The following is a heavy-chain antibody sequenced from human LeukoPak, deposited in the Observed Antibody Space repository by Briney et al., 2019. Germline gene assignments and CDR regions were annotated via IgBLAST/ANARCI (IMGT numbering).Heavy chain of an antibody. J-gene: IGHJ6*02. CDR1: GFTFSSYA. Sequence: PGGSLRLSCAASGFTFSSYAMSWVRQAPGKGLEWVSAISGSGGSTYYADSVKGRFTISRDNSKNTLYLQMNSLRAEDTAVYYCAADLEIQLWFGVGYGMDVWGQGTTVTVSS. D-gene: IGHD5-18*01. V-gene: IGHV3-23*01. CDR3: AADLEIQLWFGVGYGMDV. CDR2: ISGSGGST.